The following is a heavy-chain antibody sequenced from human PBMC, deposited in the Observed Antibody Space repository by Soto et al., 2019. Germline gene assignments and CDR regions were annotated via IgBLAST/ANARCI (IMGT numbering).Heavy chain of an antibody. J-gene: IGHJ4*02. V-gene: IGHV5-51*01. Sequence: GESLKISCKGSGYTFSTYWIAWVRQMPGKGLEWMGIIYPGDSDTKYSPAFQGQVTISADKSINTAYLQWTSLEASDTAIYYCARKFDPEFFDSWGQGTLVTVSS. CDR1: GYTFSTYW. CDR3: ARKFDPEFFDS. CDR2: IYPGDSDT. D-gene: IGHD3-10*01.